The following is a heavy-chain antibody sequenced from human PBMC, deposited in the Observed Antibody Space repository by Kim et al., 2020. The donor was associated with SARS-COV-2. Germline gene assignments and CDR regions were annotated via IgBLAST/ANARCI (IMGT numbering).Heavy chain of an antibody. CDR2: IYSGGST. Sequence: GGSLRLSCAASGFTVSSNYMSWVRQAPGKGLEWVSVIYSGGSTYYADSVKGRFTISRDNSKNTLYLQMNSLRAEDTAVYYCARDGRGSGWYQTDGYFDYWGQGTLVTVSS. J-gene: IGHJ4*02. V-gene: IGHV3-53*01. D-gene: IGHD6-19*01. CDR1: GFTVSSNY. CDR3: ARDGRGSGWYQTDGYFDY.